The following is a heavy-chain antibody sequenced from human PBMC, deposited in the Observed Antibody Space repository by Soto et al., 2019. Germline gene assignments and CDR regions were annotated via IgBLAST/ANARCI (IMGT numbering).Heavy chain of an antibody. Sequence: QVQLVQSGAEVKKPGSSVKVSCKASGGTFSSYTISWVRQAPGQGLEWMGRIIPILGIANYAQKFQGRVTSTAXXSXSXXDMELSSLRSEDTAVYYCARAIAGVVAGTQHAFEIWGQGTMVTVSS. CDR2: IIPILGIA. J-gene: IGHJ3*02. V-gene: IGHV1-69*02. CDR1: GGTFSSYT. D-gene: IGHD2-15*01. CDR3: ARAIAGVVAGTQHAFEI.